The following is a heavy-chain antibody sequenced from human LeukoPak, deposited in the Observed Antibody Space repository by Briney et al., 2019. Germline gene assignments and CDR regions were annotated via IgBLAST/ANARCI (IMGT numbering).Heavy chain of an antibody. CDR3: AASPGTVGAFDI. J-gene: IGHJ3*02. Sequence: SVKVSCKASGFTFSSSAVQWVRQARGQRLEWIGWIVVGSVNTNYAQKFQERVTITRDMSTGTAYMELSSLRSEDTAMYYCAASPGTVGAFDIWGQGSMVTVSS. V-gene: IGHV1-58*01. CDR2: IVVGSVNT. D-gene: IGHD3-16*01. CDR1: GFTFSSSA.